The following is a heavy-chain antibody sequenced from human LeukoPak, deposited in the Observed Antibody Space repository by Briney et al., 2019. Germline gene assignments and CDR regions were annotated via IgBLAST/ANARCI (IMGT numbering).Heavy chain of an antibody. Sequence: SETLSLTCTVSGGSISSGGYYWSWIRQHPGKGLEWIGYIYYSGGTYYNPSLKSRVTMSVDTSKNQFSLKLSSVTAADTAVYYCARAPYYYYYMDVWGKGTTVTVSS. CDR3: ARAPYYYYYMDV. J-gene: IGHJ6*03. CDR2: IYYSGGT. V-gene: IGHV4-31*03. CDR1: GGSISSGGYY.